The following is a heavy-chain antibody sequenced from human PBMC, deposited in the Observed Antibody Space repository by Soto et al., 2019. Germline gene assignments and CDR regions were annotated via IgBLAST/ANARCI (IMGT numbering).Heavy chain of an antibody. CDR3: AKEGQKLGYCTNGVCYTPPWFDP. D-gene: IGHD2-8*01. CDR2: ISWNSGSI. J-gene: IGHJ5*02. CDR1: GFTFDDYA. Sequence: EVQLVESGGGLVQPGRSLRLSCAASGFTFDDYAMHWVRQAPGKGLEWVSGISWNSGSIGYADSVKGRFTISRDNAKNSLYLQMNSLRAEDTALYYCAKEGQKLGYCTNGVCYTPPWFDPWGQGTLVTVPS. V-gene: IGHV3-9*01.